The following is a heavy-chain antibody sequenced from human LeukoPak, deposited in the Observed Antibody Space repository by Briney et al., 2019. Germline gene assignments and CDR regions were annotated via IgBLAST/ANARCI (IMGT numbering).Heavy chain of an antibody. CDR1: GASISSYY. D-gene: IGHD5-12*01. J-gene: IGHJ4*02. CDR2: IYYSGST. Sequence: SETLSLTCTVSGASISSYYWSWIRQPPGKGLEWIGYIYYSGSTNYNPSLKSRVTISVDTSKNQFSLKLTSMTAADTAVYYCARRVIVATLDFWGQGTLVTVSS. V-gene: IGHV4-59*01. CDR3: ARRVIVATLDF.